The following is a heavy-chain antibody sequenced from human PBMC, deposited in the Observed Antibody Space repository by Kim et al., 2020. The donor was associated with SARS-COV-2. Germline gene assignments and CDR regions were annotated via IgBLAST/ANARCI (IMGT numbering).Heavy chain of an antibody. Sequence: GGSLRLSCAASGFTFNSYGMHWVRQAPGKGLEWVAGISYDGNNKYYGDSVEGRFTISRDNSKNTLYLQMNSLRVEDTAVYYCGRDRGYCSGGSCYGLDYRGQGSLVTLAS. D-gene: IGHD2-15*01. CDR2: ISYDGNNK. V-gene: IGHV3-33*05. CDR1: GFTFNSYG. J-gene: IGHJ4*02. CDR3: GRDRGYCSGGSCYGLDY.